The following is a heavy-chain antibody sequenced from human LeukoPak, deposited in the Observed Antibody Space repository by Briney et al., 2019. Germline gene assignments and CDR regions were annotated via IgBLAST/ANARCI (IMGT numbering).Heavy chain of an antibody. CDR1: GYTFTSYY. D-gene: IGHD1-26*01. J-gene: IGHJ3*02. V-gene: IGHV1-46*01. CDR2: INPSGGRI. Sequence: ASVKVSCKASGYTFTSYYMHWVRQAPGQGLEWMAIINPSGGRISYAQKFQGRVTMTRDTSTSTVYMELSSLRSEDTAVYYCARQKVEWELLPWSAFDIWGQGTMVTVSS. CDR3: ARQKVEWELLPWSAFDI.